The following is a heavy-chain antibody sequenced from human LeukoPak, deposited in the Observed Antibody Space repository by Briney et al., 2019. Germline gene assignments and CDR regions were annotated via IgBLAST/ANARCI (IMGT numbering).Heavy chain of an antibody. V-gene: IGHV3-20*01. CDR3: ARGSDFWSGYSIGAFDI. CDR2: INWNGGST. D-gene: IGHD3-3*01. CDR1: GFTFSSYA. J-gene: IGHJ3*02. Sequence: PGGSLRLSCAASGFTFSSYAMSWVRQPPGKGLEWVSGINWNGGSTGYADSVKGRFTISRDNAKNSLYLQMNSLRAEDTALYHCARGSDFWSGYSIGAFDIWGQGTMVTVSS.